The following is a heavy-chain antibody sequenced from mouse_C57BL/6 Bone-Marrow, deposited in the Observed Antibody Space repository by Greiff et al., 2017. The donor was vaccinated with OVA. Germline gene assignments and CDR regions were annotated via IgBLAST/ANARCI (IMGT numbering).Heavy chain of an antibody. D-gene: IGHD2-1*01. CDR2: ISNGGGST. CDR3: AVHVINGNYAGAWLAY. CDR1: GFTFSDYY. Sequence: EVQRVESGGGLVQPGGSLKLSCAASGFTFSDYYMYWVRQTPEKRLEWVAYISNGGGSTYYPENVKGRFTLSRDNAKNTRYLQMSRLKSEDTAIYYCAVHVINGNYAGAWLAYWGQGTLVTVSA. J-gene: IGHJ3*01. V-gene: IGHV5-12*01.